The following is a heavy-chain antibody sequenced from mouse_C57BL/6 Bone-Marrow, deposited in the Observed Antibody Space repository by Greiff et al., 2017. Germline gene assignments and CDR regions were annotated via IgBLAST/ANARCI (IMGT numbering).Heavy chain of an antibody. Sequence: VQLKESGPELVKPGASVKMSCKASGYTFTDYNMHWVKQSHGKSLEWIGYINPNNGGTSYNQKFKGKATLTVNKSSSTAYMELRSLTSEDSAVYYCAREAYYSNFPWYFDVWGTGTTVAVSS. J-gene: IGHJ1*03. CDR3: AREAYYSNFPWYFDV. CDR2: INPNNGGT. V-gene: IGHV1-22*01. CDR1: GYTFTDYN. D-gene: IGHD2-5*01.